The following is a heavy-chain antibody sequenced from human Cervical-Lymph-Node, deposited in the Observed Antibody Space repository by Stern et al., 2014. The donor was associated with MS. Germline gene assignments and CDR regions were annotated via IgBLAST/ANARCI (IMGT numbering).Heavy chain of an antibody. D-gene: IGHD3-16*01. CDR2: IIPIFGTA. V-gene: IGHV1-69*01. CDR1: GGTFSSYA. CDR3: ARSPAGEYYFDY. J-gene: IGHJ4*02. Sequence: VQLVESGAEVKKPGSSVKVSCKASGGTFSSYAISWVRQAPGQGLEWMGGIIPIFGTANHAQKFQGRVTITADESTSTAYMELSSLRSEDTAVYYCARSPAGEYYFDYWGQGTLVTVSS.